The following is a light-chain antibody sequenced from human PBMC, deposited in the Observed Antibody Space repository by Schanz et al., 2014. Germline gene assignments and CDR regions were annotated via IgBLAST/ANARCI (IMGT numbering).Light chain of an antibody. CDR3: SSYAGSDNVI. V-gene: IGLV2-8*01. J-gene: IGLJ2*01. Sequence: QSALTQPASVSASPGQSITISCTGTSSDVGGYNYVSWYQHHPGKAPKLMIYDVSKRPSGVPDRFSGSKSGNTAFLTVSGVQAEDEADYYCSSYAGSDNVIFGGGTKLTVL. CDR2: DVS. CDR1: SSDVGGYNY.